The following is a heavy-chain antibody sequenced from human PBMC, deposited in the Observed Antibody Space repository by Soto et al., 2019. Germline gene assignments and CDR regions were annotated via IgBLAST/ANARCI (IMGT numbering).Heavy chain of an antibody. CDR3: AKWHTYNYDSLAFSGFDC. Sequence: PGESLRLSCVAAGFTFSSYAMTWVRQAPGKGLEWVSAISGGDGSPSYADSVKGRFTISRDNSKNTLYLHMNSLRADDTAAYYCAKWHTYNYDSLAFSGFDCWGQGTQVTASS. CDR2: ISGGDGSP. D-gene: IGHD3-16*01. V-gene: IGHV3-23*01. CDR1: GFTFSSYA. J-gene: IGHJ4*02.